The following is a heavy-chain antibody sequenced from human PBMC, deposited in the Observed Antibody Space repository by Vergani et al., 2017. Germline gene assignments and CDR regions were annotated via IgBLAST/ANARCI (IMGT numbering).Heavy chain of an antibody. CDR3: AVRPRVNMVRGEILTKRTFDY. CDR2: INDNGYT. V-gene: IGHV4-34*01. Sequence: QVHLQQWGTGLLKPSETLSLTCEVQGESFSGHYWSWIRQPPGKGLEWIGEINDNGYTNYNPLLESRVIVSADTSKNQFSLKLMSVTAADTAMYFCAVRPRVNMVRGEILTKRTFDYWSPGTLVTVSS. CDR1: GESFSGHY. D-gene: IGHD3-10*01. J-gene: IGHJ4*02.